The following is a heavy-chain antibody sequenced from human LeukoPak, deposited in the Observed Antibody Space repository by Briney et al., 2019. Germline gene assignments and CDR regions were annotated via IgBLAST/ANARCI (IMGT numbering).Heavy chain of an antibody. D-gene: IGHD3-16*02. CDR3: ARWVTFGGVIVASDY. CDR1: GYSFTGYW. CDR2: IYPGDSDT. Sequence: GESLKISCKGSGYSFTGYWIGWVRQMPGKGLEWMGIIYPGDSDTRYSPSFQGQVTISADKSISTAYLQWSSLKASDTAMYYCARWVTFGGVIVASDYWGQGTLVTVSS. J-gene: IGHJ4*02. V-gene: IGHV5-51*01.